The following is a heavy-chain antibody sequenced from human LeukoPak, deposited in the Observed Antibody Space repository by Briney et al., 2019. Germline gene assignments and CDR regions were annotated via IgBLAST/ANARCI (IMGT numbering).Heavy chain of an antibody. CDR3: ARLLLRFGEFSFDF. CDR2: IYYSGST. Sequence: SETLSLTCTVSGGSFGKSNFYWGWIRQPPGKGLEWIGTIYYSGSTYYNSSLKSRVSISVDTSKSQFSLKLNSVTAAGTAVYYCARLLLRFGEFSFDFWGQGTLVTVSS. D-gene: IGHD3-10*01. CDR1: GGSFGKSNFY. V-gene: IGHV4-39*01. J-gene: IGHJ4*02.